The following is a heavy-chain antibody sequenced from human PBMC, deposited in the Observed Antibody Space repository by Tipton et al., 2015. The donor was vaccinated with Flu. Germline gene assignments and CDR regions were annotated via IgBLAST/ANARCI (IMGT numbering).Heavy chain of an antibody. CDR2: IHTSGTT. V-gene: IGHV4-61*02. D-gene: IGHD6-19*01. J-gene: IGHJ6*02. CDR1: GGSISSGNYF. CDR3: ARAESSVWAGYYYGLDV. Sequence: TLSLTCTVSGGSISSGNYFWNWIRQPAGKGLEWIGRIHTSGTTYYKPSLKSRVTISVDTSKNHFSLTVTSVTAADTAIYFCARAESSVWAGYYYGLDVWGQGTTVTVSS.